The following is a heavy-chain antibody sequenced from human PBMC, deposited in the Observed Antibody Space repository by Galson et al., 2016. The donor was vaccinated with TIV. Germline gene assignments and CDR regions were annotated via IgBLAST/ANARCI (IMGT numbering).Heavy chain of an antibody. Sequence: SVKVSCKASGYTFTNYIMHWVRQAPGQGLEWLGWFNPDSGATQYAQKFQGRVTMTRDTSISTAYMELRRLISDDTAVYYCARVNWARAFDYWGQGTQVTVSS. CDR2: FNPDSGAT. CDR1: GYTFTNYI. J-gene: IGHJ4*02. V-gene: IGHV1-2*02. D-gene: IGHD7-27*01. CDR3: ARVNWARAFDY.